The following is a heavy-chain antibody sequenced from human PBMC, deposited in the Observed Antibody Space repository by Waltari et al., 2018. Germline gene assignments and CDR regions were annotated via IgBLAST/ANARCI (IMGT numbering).Heavy chain of an antibody. D-gene: IGHD3-22*01. Sequence: QVQLVQSGAEVKKPGASVKVSCKVSGYTLTELSMHWVRQAPGKGLEWMGGFDPEDGETIYEQKFQGRVTMTEDTSTDTAYMELSSLRSEDTAVYYCATDMGDEVITKNAFDIWGQGTMVTVSS. CDR3: ATDMGDEVITKNAFDI. CDR2: FDPEDGET. CDR1: GYTLTELS. V-gene: IGHV1-24*01. J-gene: IGHJ3*02.